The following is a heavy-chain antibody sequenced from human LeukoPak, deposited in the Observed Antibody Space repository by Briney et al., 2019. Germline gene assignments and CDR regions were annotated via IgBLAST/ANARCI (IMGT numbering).Heavy chain of an antibody. J-gene: IGHJ4*02. D-gene: IGHD2-2*01. Sequence: VASVTVSCKTSGYMVSDYYMHWVRQAPGQGLEWMGWLRGDTGDTDSPQKFKGRVTMTRGTATNTAYMQLSRLTYDDTAMYFCARVRDNACDYWGQGTLVTVSS. CDR2: LRGDTGDT. V-gene: IGHV1-2*02. CDR1: GYMVSDYY. CDR3: ARVRDNACDY.